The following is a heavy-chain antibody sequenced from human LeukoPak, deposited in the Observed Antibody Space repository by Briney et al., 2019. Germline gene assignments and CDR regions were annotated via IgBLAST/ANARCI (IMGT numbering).Heavy chain of an antibody. CDR3: ARAVALGINDDAFDI. J-gene: IGHJ3*02. Sequence: PGGSLRLSCAASGFAFGNYAMGWVRQAPGKGLEWVSSTDSSGSYTPSADSVKGRFTISRENAKNSLYLQMNSLRAGDTAVYYCARAVALGINDDAFDIWGQGTMVTVSS. V-gene: IGHV3-23*01. CDR2: TDSSGSYT. D-gene: IGHD7-27*01. CDR1: GFAFGNYA.